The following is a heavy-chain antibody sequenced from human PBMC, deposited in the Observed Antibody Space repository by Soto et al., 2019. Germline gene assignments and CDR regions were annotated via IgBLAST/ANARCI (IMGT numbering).Heavy chain of an antibody. CDR3: ARGVTTYYYYYCGMDV. CDR1: GYTFTSYD. V-gene: IGHV1-8*01. Sequence: QVQLVQSGAEVKKPGASVKVSCKASGYTFTSYDINWVRQATGQGLEWMGWMNPNSGNTGYAQKFQGRVTMTRNTSISTAYMELSSLRSEDTAVYYCARGVTTYYYYYCGMDVWGKGTTVTVSS. CDR2: MNPNSGNT. D-gene: IGHD4-4*01. J-gene: IGHJ6*04.